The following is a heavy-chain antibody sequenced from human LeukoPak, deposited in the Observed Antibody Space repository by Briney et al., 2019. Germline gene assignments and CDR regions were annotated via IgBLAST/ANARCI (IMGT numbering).Heavy chain of an antibody. V-gene: IGHV1-2*02. J-gene: IGHJ4*02. D-gene: IGHD1-26*01. CDR3: ALLSGDMGATTVEDY. CDR2: INPNSGGT. CDR1: GYTFTSYY. Sequence: GASVKVSCKASGYTFTSYYMHWVRQAPGQGLEWMGWINPNSGGTNYAQKFQGRVTMTRDTSISTAYMELSRLRSDDTAVYYCALLSGDMGATTVEDYWGQGTLVTVSS.